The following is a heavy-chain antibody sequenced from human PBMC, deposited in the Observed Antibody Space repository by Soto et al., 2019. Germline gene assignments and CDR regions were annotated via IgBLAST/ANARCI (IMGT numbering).Heavy chain of an antibody. CDR1: GYTFTSYD. Sequence: ASVKLSCKASGYTFTSYDINWVRQATGQGLEWMGWMNPNSGNTGYAQKFQGRVTMTRNTSISTAYMELSSLRSEDTAVYYCARACRITGTPREYYYYMDVWGKGTTVTVSS. CDR3: ARACRITGTPREYYYYMDV. J-gene: IGHJ6*03. D-gene: IGHD1-7*01. V-gene: IGHV1-8*01. CDR2: MNPNSGNT.